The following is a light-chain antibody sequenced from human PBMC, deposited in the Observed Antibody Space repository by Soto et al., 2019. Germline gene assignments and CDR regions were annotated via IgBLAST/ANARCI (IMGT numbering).Light chain of an antibody. V-gene: IGKV3D-20*02. CDR1: DSGTRSY. Sequence: EIVLTQSPGTLSLSRGERATIYXRASDSGTRSYLAWYQQKPGXPPRLXXDGXSSRATGIPDRFSGSGSGTDFTLTISRLEPEYLSVYYCQQRSNWPFTFGQGTRLEIK. J-gene: IGKJ5*01. CDR3: QQRSNWPFT. CDR2: GXS.